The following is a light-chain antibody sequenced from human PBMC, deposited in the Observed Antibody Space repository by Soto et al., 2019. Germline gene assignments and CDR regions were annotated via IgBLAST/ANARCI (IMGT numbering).Light chain of an antibody. V-gene: IGKV1-12*01. J-gene: IGKJ2*01. CDR1: QGINTW. CDR2: DAS. CDR3: QRANRFPF. Sequence: DIQMTQSPSTVSASVGDRVTITCRASQGINTWLAWYQQKPGKAPKLLIYDASTLQSGVPSRFSGSGSGTDFTLTISSLQPEDFATYYCQRANRFPFFGQGTKLEIK.